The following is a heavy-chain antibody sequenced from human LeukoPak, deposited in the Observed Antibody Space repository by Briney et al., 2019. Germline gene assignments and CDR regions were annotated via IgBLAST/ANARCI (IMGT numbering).Heavy chain of an antibody. D-gene: IGHD2/OR15-2a*01. CDR3: ATDRNEGKYYDY. Sequence: HPGGSLRLSCAASGFTFSSYGMHWVRQAPGKGLEWVTFIWYDGSHQYYIDSVKGRFTVSRDNAKSTLYLQMDSLRAEDTAVYYCATDRNEGKYYDYWGQGTLVTVSS. V-gene: IGHV3-33*08. CDR2: IWYDGSHQ. J-gene: IGHJ4*02. CDR1: GFTFSSYG.